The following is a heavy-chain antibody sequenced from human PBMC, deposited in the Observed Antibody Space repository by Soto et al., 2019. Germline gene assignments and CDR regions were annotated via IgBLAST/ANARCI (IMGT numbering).Heavy chain of an antibody. CDR2: VNGDGSSS. CDR1: GFTFSSHW. CDR3: ARVPWAGYYDSNGIYHQTPHYPDY. D-gene: IGHD3-22*01. J-gene: IGHJ4*02. V-gene: IGHV3-74*01. Sequence: GGSLRLSCAASGFTFSSHWMYWVRQAPGKGLVWVSRVNGDGSSSAYADSVKGRFTISRDNAKNTLYLQMNSLRAEDTAVYYCARVPWAGYYDSNGIYHQTPHYPDYWGQGALVTVSS.